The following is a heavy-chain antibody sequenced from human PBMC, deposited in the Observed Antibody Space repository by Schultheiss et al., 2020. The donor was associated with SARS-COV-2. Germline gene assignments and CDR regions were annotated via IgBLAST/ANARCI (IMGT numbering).Heavy chain of an antibody. CDR3: ATEYNDFWSGRNHGPFDY. J-gene: IGHJ4*02. CDR2: ISNDGSSK. Sequence: GESLKISCAASGFTFSSYGMHWVRQTPGKGLEWVALISNDGSSKYYTDSVKGRFTISRDNSMNTLFLQMNSLRAEDTAVYYCATEYNDFWSGRNHGPFDYWGQGTLVTVSS. D-gene: IGHD3-3*01. V-gene: IGHV3-30*03. CDR1: GFTFSSYG.